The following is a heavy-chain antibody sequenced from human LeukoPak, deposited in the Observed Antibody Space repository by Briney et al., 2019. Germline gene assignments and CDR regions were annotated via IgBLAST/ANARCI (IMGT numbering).Heavy chain of an antibody. J-gene: IGHJ4*02. CDR2: IYYSGST. D-gene: IGHD1-26*01. Sequence: PSETLSLTCTVSGGSISSGGYEWGWIRQQGGKGLEWIEYIYYSGSTYYNPSLKSPVTISVDTSKNQFSLKLSSVTAADTAVYYCARDQRVGAIDSCGQGTLVTVSS. V-gene: IGHV4-31*01. CDR1: GGSISSGGYE. CDR3: ARDQRVGAIDS.